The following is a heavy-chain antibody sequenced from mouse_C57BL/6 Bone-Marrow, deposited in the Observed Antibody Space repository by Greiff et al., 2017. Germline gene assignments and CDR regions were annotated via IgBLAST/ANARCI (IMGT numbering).Heavy chain of an antibody. CDR2: IGPDDGDT. CDR1: GFNIKDYY. J-gene: IGHJ4*01. CDR3: TTRAYYRNAFDY. D-gene: IGHD2-14*01. V-gene: IGHV14-1*01. Sequence: EVQLQESGAELVRPGASVKLSCTASGFNIKDYYMPWVKQRPEQGLEWIARIGPDDGDTDYAAKFQGKATMTADTSSNPAYLQLSSLTSEDTAVCSCTTRAYYRNAFDYWGQGTSVTVSS.